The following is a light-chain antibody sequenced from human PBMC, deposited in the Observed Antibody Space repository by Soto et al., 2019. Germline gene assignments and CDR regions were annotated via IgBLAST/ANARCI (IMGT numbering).Light chain of an antibody. J-gene: IGLJ2*01. CDR2: EHN. CDR3: QSYDSYTVI. Sequence: VLTQPHSVSESPGKTVTISCTRSSGSIADHYVQWYQQRPGSAPTTVIYEHNQRPSGVPDRFSGSTDGSSNSASLTISGLQTEDEADYYCQSYDSYTVIFGGGTKVTVL. V-gene: IGLV6-57*04. CDR1: SGSIADHY.